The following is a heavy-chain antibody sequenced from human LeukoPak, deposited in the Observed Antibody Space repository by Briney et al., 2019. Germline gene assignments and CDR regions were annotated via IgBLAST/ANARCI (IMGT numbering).Heavy chain of an antibody. CDR3: ARDSYYYDSSGYYYGGYFDY. CDR1: GFTFSSYE. D-gene: IGHD3-22*01. J-gene: IGHJ4*02. CDR2: ISSSGSTI. Sequence: GGSLRLSCAASGFTFSSYEMNWVRQAPGKGLEWVSYISSSGSTIYYADSVKGRFTISRDNAMNSLYLQMNSLRAEDTAVYYCARDSYYYDSSGYYYGGYFDYWGQGTLVTVSS. V-gene: IGHV3-48*03.